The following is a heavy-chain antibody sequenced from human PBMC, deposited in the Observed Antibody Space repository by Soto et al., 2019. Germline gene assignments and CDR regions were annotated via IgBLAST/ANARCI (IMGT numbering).Heavy chain of an antibody. CDR3: ARARDYGDYFDY. CDR1: GFTFSSYE. CDR2: ISSSGSTI. V-gene: IGHV3-48*03. J-gene: IGHJ4*02. Sequence: EVQLVESGGGLVQPGGSLSLSCAASGFTFSSYEMNWVRQAPGKGLEWVSYISSSGSTIYYADSVKGRFTISRDNAKNSLYLLMNSLRAEDTAVYYCARARDYGDYFDYWGQGTLVTVSS. D-gene: IGHD4-17*01.